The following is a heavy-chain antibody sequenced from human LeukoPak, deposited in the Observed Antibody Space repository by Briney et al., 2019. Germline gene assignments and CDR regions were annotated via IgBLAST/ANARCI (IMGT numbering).Heavy chain of an antibody. D-gene: IGHD3-22*01. Sequence: GGSLRLSCAASGFTFNSYAMDWVRQAPGKGLEWVSAISGSGGSTYYADSVKGRFTISRDNSKNTLYLQVNSLRAEDTAVYYCAKEGASITMIVVVITGLFDYWGQGTLVTVSS. V-gene: IGHV3-23*01. CDR1: GFTFNSYA. J-gene: IGHJ4*01. CDR2: ISGSGGST. CDR3: AKEGASITMIVVVITGLFDY.